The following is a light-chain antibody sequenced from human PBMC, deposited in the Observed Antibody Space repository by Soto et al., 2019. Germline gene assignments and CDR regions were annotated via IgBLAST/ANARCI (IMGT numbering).Light chain of an antibody. J-gene: IGKJ1*01. CDR3: QQHNNWPPWT. V-gene: IGKV3-15*01. Sequence: EIVMTQSPATLSVSPGGRATLSCRASQSVSSNLAWYQQRPGQAPRLLIYDTSTRATGIPARFSGSGSGTEFTLTISGLRSEDFAVYYCQQHNNWPPWTFGQGTKVEVK. CDR1: QSVSSN. CDR2: DTS.